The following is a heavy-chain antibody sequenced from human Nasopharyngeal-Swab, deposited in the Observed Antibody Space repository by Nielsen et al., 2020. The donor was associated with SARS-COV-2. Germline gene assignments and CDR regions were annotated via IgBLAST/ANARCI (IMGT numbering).Heavy chain of an antibody. CDR2: VHNSWST. D-gene: IGHD1-7*01. CDR1: GDSISPYH. V-gene: IGHV4-59*01. CDR3: ARGLISGTPDYFYYYLDV. J-gene: IGHJ6*03. Sequence: SETLSLTCTVSGDSISPYHWTWILQPPGKGLEWIGSVHNSWSTDYNPALRGRVTISLDTSKNQFSLKLTSVTAADTAVYFCARGLISGTPDYFYYYLDVWGKGSTVTVSS.